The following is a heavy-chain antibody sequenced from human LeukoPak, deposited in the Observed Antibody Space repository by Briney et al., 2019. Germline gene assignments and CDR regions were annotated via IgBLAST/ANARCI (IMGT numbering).Heavy chain of an antibody. J-gene: IGHJ5*02. CDR1: GGSISSGDYY. CDR3: ASSSTSLLGWFDP. CDR2: IYYSGST. V-gene: IGHV4-30-4*08. Sequence: SETLSLTCTVSGGSISSGDYYWSWIRQPPGKGLEWIGYIYYSGSTYYNPSLKSRVTISVDTSKNQFSLKLSSVTAADTAVYYCASSSTSLLGWFDPWGQGTLVTVSS. D-gene: IGHD2-2*01.